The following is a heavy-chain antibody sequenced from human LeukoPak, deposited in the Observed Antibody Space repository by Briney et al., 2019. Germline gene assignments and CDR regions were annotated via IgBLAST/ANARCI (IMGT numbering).Heavy chain of an antibody. D-gene: IGHD6-13*01. Sequence: SETLSLTCAVSGGSIRSYYWSWNRQPPGKGLEWIGYISYSGSTNYNPSLKSRVTISLDTSKNQFSLQLSSVTAADTAVYYCARGQYSGSWSYYFDYWGQGTLVTASS. CDR2: ISYSGST. CDR1: GGSIRSYY. CDR3: ARGQYSGSWSYYFDY. J-gene: IGHJ4*02. V-gene: IGHV4-59*01.